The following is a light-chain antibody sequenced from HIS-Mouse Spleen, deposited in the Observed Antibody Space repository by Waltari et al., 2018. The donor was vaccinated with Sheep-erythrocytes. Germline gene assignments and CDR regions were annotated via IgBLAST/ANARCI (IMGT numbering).Light chain of an antibody. Sequence: QSALTQPASVSGSPGQSITISCTGTSSDVGGYNYVSWYQQHPGNAPKLMIYEVSKRPSGVSNRFTVSKSGNTASLTISGLQAEDEADYYCSSYTSSSTLWVFGGGTKLTVL. CDR1: SSDVGGYNY. CDR3: SSYTSSSTLWV. J-gene: IGLJ3*02. CDR2: EVS. V-gene: IGLV2-14*01.